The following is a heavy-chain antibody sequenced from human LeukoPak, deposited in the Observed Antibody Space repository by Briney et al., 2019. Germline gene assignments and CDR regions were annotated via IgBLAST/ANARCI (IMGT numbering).Heavy chain of an antibody. V-gene: IGHV3-23*01. CDR2: ISGSSGNT. CDR1: GFTFSTYA. D-gene: IGHD6-19*01. J-gene: IGHJ4*02. Sequence: GGSLILSCVASGFTFSTYAMSWVRQAPGKGLEWVSTISGSSGNTYYADSVKGRFTIPRDNSENTLYLQMNSLRADDTAVYYCAKGYISGWYYFDYWGQGTPVTVSS. CDR3: AKGYISGWYYFDY.